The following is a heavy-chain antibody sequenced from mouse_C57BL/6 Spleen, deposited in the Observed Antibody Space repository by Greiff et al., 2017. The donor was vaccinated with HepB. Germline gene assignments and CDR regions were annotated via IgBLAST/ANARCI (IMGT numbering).Heavy chain of an antibody. D-gene: IGHD1-2*01. J-gene: IGHJ2*01. Sequence: EVQLQESGPGLVKPSQSLSLTCTVTGYSITSGYGWNWIRQFPGNKLEWMGYISYSGSTKYNPSLKSRISITRDTSKNQFFLQLNSVTTEEKATYYCARAARIKYWGQGTTLTVSS. CDR1: GYSITSGYG. V-gene: IGHV3-2*02. CDR3: ARAARIKY. CDR2: ISYSGST.